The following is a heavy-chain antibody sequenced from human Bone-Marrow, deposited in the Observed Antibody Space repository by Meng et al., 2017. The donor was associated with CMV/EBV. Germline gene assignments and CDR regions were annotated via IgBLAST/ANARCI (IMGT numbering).Heavy chain of an antibody. CDR2: INPNSGGT. V-gene: IGHV1-2*02. CDR1: GYTLTGYY. J-gene: IGHJ5*02. D-gene: IGHD2-2*02. Sequence: ASVKVSCKASGYTLTGYYMHWVRQAPGQGLEWMGWINPNSGGTNYAKKFQGRVTMTRDTSISTAYMELSRLRSDDTAVYYCATLYTPPEYCSSTSCYNTYNWFDPWGQGIRVTGYS. CDR3: ATLYTPPEYCSSTSCYNTYNWFDP.